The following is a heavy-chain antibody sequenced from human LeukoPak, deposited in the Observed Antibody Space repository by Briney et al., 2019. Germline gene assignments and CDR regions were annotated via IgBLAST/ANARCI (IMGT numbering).Heavy chain of an antibody. CDR2: INPNSGGT. CDR3: ARDMYCSGGSCYPPDY. CDR1: GYTFTGYY. D-gene: IGHD2-15*01. J-gene: IGHJ4*02. V-gene: IGHV1-2*06. Sequence: ASVKVPCKASGYTFTGYYMHWVRQAPGQGLEWMGRINPNSGGTNYAQKFQGRVTMTRDTSISTAYMELSRLRSDDTAVYYCARDMYCSGGSCYPPDYWSQGTQVTVSS.